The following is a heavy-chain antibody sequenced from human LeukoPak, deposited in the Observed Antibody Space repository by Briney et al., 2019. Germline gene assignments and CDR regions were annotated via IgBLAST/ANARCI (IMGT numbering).Heavy chain of an antibody. Sequence: GGSLRLSCAASGFTVSSNYMSWVRQAPGKGLEWVSVIYSGGSTYYADSVKGRFTISRDNSKNTLYLQMNSLRAADTAVYYCARVKDPGGYYYYYYMDIWGKGNTVTVSS. CDR2: IYSGGST. J-gene: IGHJ6*03. V-gene: IGHV3-66*01. CDR3: ARVKDPGGYYYYYYMDI. CDR1: GFTVSSNY. D-gene: IGHD3-16*01.